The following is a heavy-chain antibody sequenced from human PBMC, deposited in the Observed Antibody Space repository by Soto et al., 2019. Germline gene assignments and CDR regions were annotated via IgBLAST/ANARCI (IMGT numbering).Heavy chain of an antibody. D-gene: IGHD2-2*01. CDR1: SGSISSSSYY. CDR2: VYYSGST. Sequence: SETLSLTCTVSSGSISSSSYYWGWIRQPPGKGLEWIGSVYYSGSTYYNPSLKSRVTISVDTSKNQFSLKLSSVTAADTAVYYCARHNRGGCSSPSCYSDQWGQGSLVTVSS. CDR3: ARHNRGGCSSPSCYSDQ. J-gene: IGHJ4*02. V-gene: IGHV4-39*01.